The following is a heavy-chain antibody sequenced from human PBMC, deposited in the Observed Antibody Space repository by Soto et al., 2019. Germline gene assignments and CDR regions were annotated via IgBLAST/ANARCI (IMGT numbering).Heavy chain of an antibody. J-gene: IGHJ2*01. CDR3: ARPLWRDDYNWGYFDL. Sequence: QVQLVESGGGVVQPGRSLRLSCAASGFTFSSYAMHWVRQAPCKGLELVAVISYDGSNKYYADSVKGRFTISRDNSKNTLYLQMNSLRAEDTAVYYCARPLWRDDYNWGYFDLWGRGTLVTVSS. CDR2: ISYDGSNK. V-gene: IGHV3-30-3*01. D-gene: IGHD4-4*01. CDR1: GFTFSSYA.